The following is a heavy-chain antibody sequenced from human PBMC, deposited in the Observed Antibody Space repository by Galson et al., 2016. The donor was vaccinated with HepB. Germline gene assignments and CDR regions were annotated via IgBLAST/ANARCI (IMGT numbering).Heavy chain of an antibody. J-gene: IGHJ4*02. CDR3: AKPYDFWSGYSNY. CDR1: GFTFSSYA. CDR2: ISGSGGST. V-gene: IGHV3-23*01. Sequence: SLRLSCAASGFTFSSYAMSWVRQAPGKGLEWVSAISGSGGSTYYADSVKGRFTISRDNSKNTLYLQMSSLRAEDTAVYYCAKPYDFWSGYSNYWGQGTLVTVSS. D-gene: IGHD3-3*01.